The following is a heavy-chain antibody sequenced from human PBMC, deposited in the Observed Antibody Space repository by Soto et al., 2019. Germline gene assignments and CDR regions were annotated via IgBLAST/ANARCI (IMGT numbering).Heavy chain of an antibody. CDR1: GGSISNGGYY. D-gene: IGHD3-16*01. Sequence: QLQLEESGPGLVKPSQTLSLTCAVSGGSISNGGYYWSWIRQHPGKGLEWIGSIYFSGSTYYNPSLKIRVTISVATPKDQFSLKLSSVTAADTAVYYCAGDSHSQQANPRGGGGDMDVWGKGTTVTVSS. V-gene: IGHV4-31*11. J-gene: IGHJ6*03. CDR2: IYFSGST. CDR3: AGDSHSQQANPRGGGGDMDV.